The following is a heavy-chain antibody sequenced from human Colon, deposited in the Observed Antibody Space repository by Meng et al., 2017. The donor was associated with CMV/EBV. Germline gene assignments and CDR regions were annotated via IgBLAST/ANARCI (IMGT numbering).Heavy chain of an antibody. Sequence: VYGASVRSTSHYWSWLRQPPGKGLEWIGYIYNNGDTNYNPSLKSRLSLSLDTSNNQFSLHLNSVTAADTAMYYCSRITIFNNFFDPWGQGTLVTVSS. D-gene: IGHD3-3*01. J-gene: IGHJ5*02. CDR3: SRITIFNNFFDP. CDR2: IYNNGDT. V-gene: IGHV4-61*01. CDR1: GASVRSTSHY.